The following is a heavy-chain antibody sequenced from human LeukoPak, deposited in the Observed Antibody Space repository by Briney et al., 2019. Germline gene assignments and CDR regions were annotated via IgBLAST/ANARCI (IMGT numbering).Heavy chain of an antibody. V-gene: IGHV4-59*01. CDR2: IYYSGST. J-gene: IGHJ6*02. Sequence: SETLSLTCTVSGGSISSYYWSWIRQPPGKGLEWIGYIYYSGSTNYNPSLKSRVTISVDTSKNQFSLKLSSVTAADTAVYYCARVSISRWAPYYYYGMDVWGQGTTVTVSS. CDR1: GGSISSYY. CDR3: ARVSISRWAPYYYYGMDV. D-gene: IGHD6-13*01.